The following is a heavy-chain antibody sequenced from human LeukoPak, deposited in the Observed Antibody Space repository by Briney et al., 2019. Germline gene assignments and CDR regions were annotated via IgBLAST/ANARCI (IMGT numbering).Heavy chain of an antibody. D-gene: IGHD1-26*01. CDR3: ASEVGASTPHYYYYYYMDV. CDR2: INPNSGGT. CDR1: GYTFTGYY. V-gene: IGHV1-2*02. Sequence: ASVKVSCKASGYTFTGYYMHWVRQAPGQGLEWMGWINPNSGGTNYAQKFQGRVTMTRDTSISTAYMELSRLRSDDTAVYYCASEVGASTPHYYYYYYMDVWGKGTTVTVSS. J-gene: IGHJ6*03.